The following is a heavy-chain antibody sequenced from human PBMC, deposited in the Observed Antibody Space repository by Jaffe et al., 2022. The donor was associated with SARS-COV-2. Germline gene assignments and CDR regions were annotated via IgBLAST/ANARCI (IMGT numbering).Heavy chain of an antibody. J-gene: IGHJ6*02. CDR2: IYYSGST. Sequence: QVQLQESGPGLVKPSETLSLTCTVSGGSISSYYWSWIRQPPGKGLEWIGYIYYSGSTNYNPSLKSRVTISVDTSKNQFSLKLSSVTAADTAVYYCARGVEVVTAIPSSYYYYGMDVWGQGTTVTVSS. CDR1: GGSISSYY. CDR3: ARGVEVVTAIPSSYYYYGMDV. D-gene: IGHD2-21*02. V-gene: IGHV4-59*01.